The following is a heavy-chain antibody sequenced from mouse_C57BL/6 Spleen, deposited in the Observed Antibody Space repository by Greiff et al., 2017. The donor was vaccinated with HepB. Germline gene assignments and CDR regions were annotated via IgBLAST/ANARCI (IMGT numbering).Heavy chain of an antibody. CDR2: IDPSDSYT. CDR1: GYTFTSYW. Sequence: QVQLQQPGAELVKPGASVKLSCKASGYTFTSYWMQWVKQRPGQGLEWIGEIDPSDSYTNYNQKFKGKATLTVDTSSSTAYMQLSSLTSEDSAVYYCARSRTSWDGTAFDYWGQGTTLTVSS. V-gene: IGHV1-50*01. D-gene: IGHD4-1*01. J-gene: IGHJ2*01. CDR3: ARSRTSWDGTAFDY.